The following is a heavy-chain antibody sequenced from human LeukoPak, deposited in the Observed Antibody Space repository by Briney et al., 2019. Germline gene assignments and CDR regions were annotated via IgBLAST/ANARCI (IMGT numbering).Heavy chain of an antibody. CDR3: ARHANGYDNSYFDY. D-gene: IGHD5-12*01. Sequence: GESLKISCKGSGYRFTSYWIGWVRQMPGKGLEWMGNIYPGDSDTRYSPSFQGQVTISADKSISTAYLQWSSLRASDTAMYYCARHANGYDNSYFDYWGQGTLVTVSS. CDR1: GYRFTSYW. J-gene: IGHJ4*02. V-gene: IGHV5-51*01. CDR2: IYPGDSDT.